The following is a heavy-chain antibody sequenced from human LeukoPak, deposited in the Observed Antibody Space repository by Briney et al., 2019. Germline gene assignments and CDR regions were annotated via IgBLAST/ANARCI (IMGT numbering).Heavy chain of an antibody. J-gene: IGHJ5*02. D-gene: IGHD6-13*01. CDR2: INPNSGGT. Sequence: ASVKVSCKASGYTFTGYYMHWVRQAPGQGLEWMGWINPNSGGTSYAQKFQGRVTMTRDTSISIAYVELSRLRSDDTAVYYCARDPHSSSWYYRPNWFDPWGQGTLVTVSS. CDR3: ARDPHSSSWYYRPNWFDP. CDR1: GYTFTGYY. V-gene: IGHV1-2*02.